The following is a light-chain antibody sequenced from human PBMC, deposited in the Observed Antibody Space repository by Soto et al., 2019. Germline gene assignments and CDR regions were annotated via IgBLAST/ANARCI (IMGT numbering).Light chain of an antibody. CDR3: CSYAGSSLYV. CDR1: SSDVGNYNL. Sequence: QSALTQPASVSGSPGQSITISCTGTSSDVGNYNLVSWYQQHPGKAPKLMIYEGSKRPSGVSNRFSGSKSGNTASLTISGLQAGDEADYYCCSYAGSSLYVFGTGTKLTVL. CDR2: EGS. V-gene: IGLV2-23*01. J-gene: IGLJ1*01.